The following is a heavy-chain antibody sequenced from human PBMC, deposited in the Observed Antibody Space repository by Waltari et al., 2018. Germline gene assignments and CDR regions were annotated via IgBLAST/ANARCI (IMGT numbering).Heavy chain of an antibody. CDR3: AKDLSYYYDSSGYVALDY. V-gene: IGHV3-23*01. CDR1: GFPFSNYA. Sequence: EVQLLESGGGLERPGGSLRLSCAASGFPFSNYAMSWVRQAPGKGLQWVSSIRGDGGNTHYADSVKCRFTISRDNSKNTLLLQMSSLRAEDTALYYCAKDLSYYYDSSGYVALDYWGQGTLVTVSS. CDR2: IRGDGGNT. J-gene: IGHJ4*02. D-gene: IGHD3-22*01.